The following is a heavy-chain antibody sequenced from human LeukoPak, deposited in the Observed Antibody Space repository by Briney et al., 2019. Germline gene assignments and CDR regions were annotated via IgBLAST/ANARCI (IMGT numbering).Heavy chain of an antibody. CDR3: ARLGIRRRYFDY. CDR2: INHGGGT. J-gene: IGHJ4*02. V-gene: IGHV4-34*01. CDR1: GGSFSDYF. D-gene: IGHD3-10*01. Sequence: SETLSLTCAVYGGSFSDYFWNWIRQPPGKGLEWIGKINHGGGTRYNPSLKSRATISVDTSKKQFSLNLTSVTAAGTAVYYCARLGIRRRYFDYWGQGTLVTVPS.